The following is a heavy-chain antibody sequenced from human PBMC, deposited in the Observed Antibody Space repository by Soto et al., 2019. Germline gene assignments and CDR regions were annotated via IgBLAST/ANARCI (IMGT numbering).Heavy chain of an antibody. CDR2: VYHGGNI. CDR3: ARDHAYSAYWAFAY. V-gene: IGHV4-4*02. J-gene: IGHJ4*02. CDR1: GDSINSTDW. D-gene: IGHD3-16*01. Sequence: SETLSLTCAVSGDSINSTDWWNWVRQPPGKGLEWIGEVYHGGNIYYNPSLKSRVTISTDKSKNQFSLNLFYVTAADTAVYYCARDHAYSAYWAFAYWGQGAPVTVSS.